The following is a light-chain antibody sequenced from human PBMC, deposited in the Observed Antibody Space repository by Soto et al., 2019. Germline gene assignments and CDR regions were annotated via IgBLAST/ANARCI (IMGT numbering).Light chain of an antibody. V-gene: IGKV1-9*01. CDR1: QGISSY. CDR3: QQLNSYPLT. J-gene: IGKJ4*01. Sequence: DIQLTQSPSFLSASVGDRVTITCRASQGISSYLSWYQQKPGKAPKILIYAASTLQTGVPSRFSGSGSGTDFTLTISSLQPEDFATYYCQQLNSYPLTFGRGTKADIK. CDR2: AAS.